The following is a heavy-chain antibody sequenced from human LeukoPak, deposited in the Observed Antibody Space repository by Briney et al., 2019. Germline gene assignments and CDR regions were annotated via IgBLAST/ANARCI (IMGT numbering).Heavy chain of an antibody. V-gene: IGHV3-48*03. CDR2: ISTSGSTI. D-gene: IGHD4-11*01. J-gene: IGHJ4*02. CDR3: ARDYSHYVSAMDV. Sequence: GGSLRISCAASGFTFSSYEMNWVRQAPGKGLECISHISTSGSTIYYADSVKGRFTISRDNAKNSLYLQMSSLRADDTAVYYCARDYSHYVSAMDVWGQGILVTVSS. CDR1: GFTFSSYE.